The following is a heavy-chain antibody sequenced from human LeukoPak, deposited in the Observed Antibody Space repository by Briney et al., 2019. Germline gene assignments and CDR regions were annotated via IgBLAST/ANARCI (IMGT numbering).Heavy chain of an antibody. CDR1: GGSISSGSYY. CDR2: IYTSGST. Sequence: SQTLSLTCTVSGGSISSGSYYWSWIRQPAGKGLEWIGRIYTSGSTNYSPSLKSRVTLSVDTSKNQVSLNLNSVTAADTAVYYCARGDYYYDSSGYKLDDAFDIWGPGTMVTVSS. CDR3: ARGDYYYDSSGYKLDDAFDI. D-gene: IGHD3-22*01. J-gene: IGHJ3*02. V-gene: IGHV4-61*02.